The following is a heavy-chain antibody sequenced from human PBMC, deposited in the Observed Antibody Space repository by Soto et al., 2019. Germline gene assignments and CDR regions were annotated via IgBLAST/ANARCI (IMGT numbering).Heavy chain of an antibody. D-gene: IGHD3-3*01. V-gene: IGHV3-74*01. CDR1: GFTFSSYW. CDR3: ARCRVPI. J-gene: IGHJ3*02. Sequence: EVQLVESGGGFVQPGGSLRLSCAASGFTFSSYWMHWVSQAPAEGLVWVSRSIIDGSRTNSADSVKGRFTISRDNAKNKMYLQMNSRGADDTAIYDCARCRVPIWGQGTMVTVS. CDR2: SIIDGSRT.